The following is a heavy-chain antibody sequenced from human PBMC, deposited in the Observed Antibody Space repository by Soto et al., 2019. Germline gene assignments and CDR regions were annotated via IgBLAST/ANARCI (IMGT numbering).Heavy chain of an antibody. J-gene: IGHJ6*02. CDR1: GYTFTSYA. Sequence: QVQLVQSGAEVKKPGASVKVSCKASGYTFTSYAMHWVRQAPGQRLEWMGWINAGNGNTKYSQKFQGRVTITRDASASTAYMELSSLRSEDTAVYYCARDDSYYYYYYGMDVWGQGTTVTVSS. CDR2: INAGNGNT. V-gene: IGHV1-3*01. CDR3: ARDDSYYYYYYGMDV. D-gene: IGHD2-21*02.